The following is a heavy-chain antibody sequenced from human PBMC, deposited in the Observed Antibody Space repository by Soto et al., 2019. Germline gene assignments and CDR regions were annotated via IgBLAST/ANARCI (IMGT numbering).Heavy chain of an antibody. J-gene: IGHJ6*02. D-gene: IGHD3-10*01. CDR2: IFYTGTT. Sequence: QVQLQESGPGLVKPSQTLSLTCTVSGDSISSGGYYWSWIRQHPGKGLEWIGYIFYTGTTYYNPSLKSRVSTSVDTSNNQFSLKLTSVTAADTAIYYCARDRVRRYNKSYGMDVCGQGTTVTVSS. CDR1: GDSISSGGYY. V-gene: IGHV4-31*03. CDR3: ARDRVRRYNKSYGMDV.